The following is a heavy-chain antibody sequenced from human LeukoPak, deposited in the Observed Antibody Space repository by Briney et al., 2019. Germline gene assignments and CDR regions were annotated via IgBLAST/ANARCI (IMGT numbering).Heavy chain of an antibody. CDR3: AKDLGGYYLYYFDY. CDR1: GFTFDDYA. J-gene: IGHJ4*02. D-gene: IGHD3-22*01. CDR2: ISWNSGSI. V-gene: IGHV3-9*01. Sequence: GGSLRLSCAASGFTFDDYAMHWVRQAPGKGLEWVSGISWNSGSIGYADSVKGRFTISRDNAKNSLYLQMNSLRAEDTALYYCAKDLGGYYLYYFDYWGQGTLVTASS.